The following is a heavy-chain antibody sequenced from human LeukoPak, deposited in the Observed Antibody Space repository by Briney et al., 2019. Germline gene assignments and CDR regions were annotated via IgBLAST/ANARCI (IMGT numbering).Heavy chain of an antibody. CDR3: ASLGDSSGYYYKGGIDY. Sequence: GGSLRLSCAASGFTFSSYSMYWVRQAPGEGLEWVSSISSSSYIYYADSVKGRFTISRDKAKNSLYLQTNRLRAEDTAVYYCASLGDSSGYYYKGGIDYWGQGTLVTVSS. J-gene: IGHJ4*02. V-gene: IGHV3-21*01. CDR2: ISSSSYI. CDR1: GFTFSSYS. D-gene: IGHD3-22*01.